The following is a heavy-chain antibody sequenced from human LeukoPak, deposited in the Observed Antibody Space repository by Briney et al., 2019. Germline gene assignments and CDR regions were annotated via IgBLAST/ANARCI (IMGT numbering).Heavy chain of an antibody. V-gene: IGHV4-30-4*03. CDR3: ATTSRGDSDSSGYYSY. D-gene: IGHD3-22*01. Sequence: NPSETLSLTCTVSGGSISIGDYYWSWIRQPPGKGLEWIGYIYYSGSTYYNPSLKSRVTISVDTSKNQFSMKLSSVTAADTAVYFCATTSRGDSDSSGYYSYWGQGTLVTVSS. CDR1: GGSISIGDYY. J-gene: IGHJ4*02. CDR2: IYYSGST.